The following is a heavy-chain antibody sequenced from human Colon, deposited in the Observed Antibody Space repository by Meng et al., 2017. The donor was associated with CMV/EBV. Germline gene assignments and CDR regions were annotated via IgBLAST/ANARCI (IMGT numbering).Heavy chain of an antibody. V-gene: IGHV4-59*01. D-gene: IGHD2-2*01. J-gene: IGHJ6*02. CDR3: ARGGVVPAARTERYYYYYGMDV. Sequence: SETLSLTCTVSGGSISSYYWSWIRQPPGKGLEWIGYIDYSGSTNYNPSLKSRVTISVDTSKNQFSLKLSSVTAADTAVYYCARGGVVPAARTERYYYYYGMDVWGQGTTVTVSS. CDR2: IDYSGST. CDR1: GGSISSYY.